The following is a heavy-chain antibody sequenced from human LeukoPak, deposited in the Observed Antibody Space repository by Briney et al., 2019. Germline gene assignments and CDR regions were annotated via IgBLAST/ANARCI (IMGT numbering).Heavy chain of an antibody. D-gene: IGHD5-18*01. J-gene: IGHJ4*02. CDR2: ISGSGGST. CDR3: ATERGYSYGYPFDY. CDR1: GFTFSSYA. V-gene: IGHV3-23*01. Sequence: PGGSLRLSCAASGFTFSSYAMSWVRQAPGRGLEWVSAISGSGGSTYYADSVKGRLTISRDNSKNTLYLQMNSLRAEDTAVYYCATERGYSYGYPFDYWGQGTLVTVSS.